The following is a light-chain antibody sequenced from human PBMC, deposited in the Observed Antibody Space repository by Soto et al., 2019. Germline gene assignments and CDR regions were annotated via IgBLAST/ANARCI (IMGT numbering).Light chain of an antibody. J-gene: IGLJ2*01. Sequence: SYELTQPPSVSVAPGKTARITCGGNNIGSKSVHWYQQKPRQAPVLVIYYDSDRPSGIPERFSGSNSGNTATLTISRVEAGDEADYYCQVWDSSSDHVVFGGGTKVTVL. V-gene: IGLV3-21*04. CDR2: YDS. CDR1: NIGSKS. CDR3: QVWDSSSDHVV.